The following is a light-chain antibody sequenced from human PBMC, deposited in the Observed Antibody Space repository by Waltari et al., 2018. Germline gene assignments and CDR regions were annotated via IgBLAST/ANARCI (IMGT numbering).Light chain of an antibody. Sequence: QSALTQPASVSGSPGQSITISCTGTSSDVGGYNYVSWYQQHPGKAPKFIIYDVSKRPSGVSNPFSGSKSGNTASRTISGLQAEDEADYYCCSYAGSSTPVIFGGGTKLTVL. CDR2: DVS. J-gene: IGLJ2*01. V-gene: IGLV2-23*02. CDR3: CSYAGSSTPVI. CDR1: SSDVGGYNY.